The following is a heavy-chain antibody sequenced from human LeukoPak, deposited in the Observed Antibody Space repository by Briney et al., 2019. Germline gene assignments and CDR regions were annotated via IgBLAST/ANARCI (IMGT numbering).Heavy chain of an antibody. CDR2: IYSDGNS. CDR1: GFTDSSSH. Sequence: SGGSLRLSCAASGFTDSSSHMSWVRQAPGKGLEWVSIIYSDGNSIHADSVKGRFTTSRDNSKNTLYLQMNSLRVEDTAVYYCARVASDPWGQGTLVTVSS. J-gene: IGHJ5*02. CDR3: ARVASDP. V-gene: IGHV3-66*01.